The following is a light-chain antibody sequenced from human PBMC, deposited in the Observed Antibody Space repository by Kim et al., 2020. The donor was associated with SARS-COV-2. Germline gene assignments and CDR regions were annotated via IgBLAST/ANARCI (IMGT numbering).Light chain of an antibody. CDR2: EVN. CDR3: NSYAGCNSDL. CDR1: SSDIGDYKY. J-gene: IGLJ2*01. Sequence: QSALTQPPSASGSPGQSVTISCTGTSSDIGDYKYVSWYQQHPGKAPKLMIYEVNKRPSGVPVRFSGSKSGNTASLTVSGLQAEDEADYYCNSYAGCNSDLFGAGTKLTVL. V-gene: IGLV2-8*01.